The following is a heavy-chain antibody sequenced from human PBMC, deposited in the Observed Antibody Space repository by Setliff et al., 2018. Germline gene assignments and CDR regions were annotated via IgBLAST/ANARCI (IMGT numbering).Heavy chain of an antibody. J-gene: IGHJ4*02. CDR1: GGSISSYY. CDR2: IHTSGT. D-gene: IGHD1-26*01. Sequence: SETLSLTCSVSGGSISSYYWSWIRQPPGKGLEWIGNIHTSGTNYNPSLKSRVTISVDTSKNLISLNLRSVIDADTAAFYCARSPSSGAYWNPRPFYSDYWGQGTLVTVSS. V-gene: IGHV4-4*08. CDR3: ARSPSSGAYWNPRPFYSDY.